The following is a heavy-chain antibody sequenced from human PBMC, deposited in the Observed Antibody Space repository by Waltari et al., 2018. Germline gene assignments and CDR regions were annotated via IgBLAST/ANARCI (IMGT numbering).Heavy chain of an antibody. CDR3: VRAFNGETSAEQYFDY. D-gene: IGHD6-25*01. J-gene: IGHJ4*02. Sequence: EVQLVESGGGVVQPGGSLRLSCVVSGFIVSDSEMTWVRQAQVKGLEWVSIINRCDNTDYTDSVRGRFSISRDTSKNTLYLQMNSLRVEDTAIYFCVRAFNGETSAEQYFDYWGQGTRVTVSS. V-gene: IGHV3-53*01. CDR1: GFIVSDSE. CDR2: INRCDNT.